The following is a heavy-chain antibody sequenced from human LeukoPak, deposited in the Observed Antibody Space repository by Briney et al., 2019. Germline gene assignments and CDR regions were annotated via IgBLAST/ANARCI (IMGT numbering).Heavy chain of an antibody. CDR1: GFTFSSYS. D-gene: IGHD2-15*01. V-gene: IGHV3-48*01. CDR3: AKTSVGEGRIIGSGYFDN. J-gene: IGHJ4*02. CDR2: ISSSSSTI. Sequence: GGSLRLSCAASGFTFSSYSMNWVRQAPGKGLEWVSYISSSSSTIYYADSVKGRFTISRDNSKNTLYLQMNSLRAEDTAVYYCAKTSVGEGRIIGSGYFDNWGQGTLVTVS.